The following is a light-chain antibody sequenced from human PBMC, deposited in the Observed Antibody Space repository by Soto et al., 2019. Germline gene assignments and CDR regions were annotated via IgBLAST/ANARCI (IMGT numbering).Light chain of an antibody. Sequence: ELVLTQSPGTLSLSPGERATLSSRSSQSVNNTYLTWYQQKPGQAPRLLIYDASTRATCIPVKFSGSGSATVFTLTISSLEPEAIAVYYCQQYGRSPGLFTFGPGTRVDIK. V-gene: IGKV3-20*01. J-gene: IGKJ3*01. CDR3: QQYGRSPGLFT. CDR1: QSVNNTY. CDR2: DAS.